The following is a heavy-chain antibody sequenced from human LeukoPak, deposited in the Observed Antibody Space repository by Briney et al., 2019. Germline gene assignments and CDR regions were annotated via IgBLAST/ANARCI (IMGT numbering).Heavy chain of an antibody. J-gene: IGHJ4*02. V-gene: IGHV3-30*01. D-gene: IGHD6-6*01. CDR2: ISYDGSNK. Sequence: GGSLRLSCAASGFTFSSYAMHWVRQAPGKGLEWVAVISYDGSNKYYADSVKGRFTISRDNSKNPLSLQMNRLRAEDTAVYYCARGGQLSGYSSSSEYYFDYWGQGTLVTVSS. CDR1: GFTFSSYA. CDR3: ARGGQLSGYSSSSEYYFDY.